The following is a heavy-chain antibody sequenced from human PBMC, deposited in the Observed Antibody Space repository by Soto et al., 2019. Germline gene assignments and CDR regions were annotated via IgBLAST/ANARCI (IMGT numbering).Heavy chain of an antibody. Sequence: SETLSLTCAVYGGSFSGYYWSWIRQPPGKGLEWIGEINHSGSTNYNPSLKSRVTISVDTSKNQFSLKLSSVTAADTAVYYCARDLQTGTRINWFDPWGRGTLVTVSS. CDR1: GGSFSGYY. J-gene: IGHJ5*02. CDR2: INHSGST. D-gene: IGHD1-7*01. V-gene: IGHV4-34*01. CDR3: ARDLQTGTRINWFDP.